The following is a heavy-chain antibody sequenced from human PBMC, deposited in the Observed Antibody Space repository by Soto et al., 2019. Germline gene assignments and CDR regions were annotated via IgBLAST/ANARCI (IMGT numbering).Heavy chain of an antibody. V-gene: IGHV4-39*01. J-gene: IGHJ4*02. D-gene: IGHD1-26*01. CDR2: IYYSGSS. CDR1: GGPISSSSYY. CDR3: ARHQLDRSMGATEADY. Sequence: QLQLQESGPGLVKPSETLSLTCTVSGGPISSSSYYWGWIRQPPGKGLEWIGSIYYSGSSYYNPSLKSRVTISVDTSKDQFSLKLTSVTAADTAVYYCARHQLDRSMGATEADYWGQGTLVTVSS.